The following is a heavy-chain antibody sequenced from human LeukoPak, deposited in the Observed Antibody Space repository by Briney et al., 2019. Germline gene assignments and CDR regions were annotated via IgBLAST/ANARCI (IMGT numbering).Heavy chain of an antibody. CDR3: AKAGRPGIPFDY. D-gene: IGHD2-2*02. CDR1: GFTFSACA. CDR2: ISNSDGST. Sequence: GESLKISCAASGFTFSACAMSWVRQAPGKGLEWVSTISNSDGSTYNADSVKGRFTISRDNSKSTLYLQMNSLRAEDTAVYYCAKAGRPGIPFDYWGQGALVTVSS. V-gene: IGHV3-23*01. J-gene: IGHJ4*02.